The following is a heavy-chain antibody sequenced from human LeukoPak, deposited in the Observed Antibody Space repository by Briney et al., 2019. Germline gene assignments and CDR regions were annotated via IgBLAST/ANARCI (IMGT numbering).Heavy chain of an antibody. CDR1: GFTFSDYG. V-gene: IGHV3-33*01. D-gene: IGHD1-26*01. Sequence: SGGSLRLSCAASGFTFSDYGMHWVRQAPGKGLEWVAVIWYDGSNKYYADSVKGRFTISRDNSKNTLYLQMNSLRAEDTAVYYCVRLSGSYHPWWFDPWGQGTLVTVSS. J-gene: IGHJ5*02. CDR3: VRLSGSYHPWWFDP. CDR2: IWYDGSNK.